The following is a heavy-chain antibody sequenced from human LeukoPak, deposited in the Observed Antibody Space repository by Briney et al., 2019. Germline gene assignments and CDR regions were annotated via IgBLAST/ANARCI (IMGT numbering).Heavy chain of an antibody. CDR3: ASRAYSSSSVELDY. Sequence: RASVKVSCKASGGTFSSYAISWVRQAPGQGLEWMGRIIPILGIANYAQKFQGRVTITADESTSTAYMELSSLRSEDTAVYYCASRAYSSSSVELDYWGQGTLVTVSS. CDR1: GGTFSSYA. D-gene: IGHD6-6*01. CDR2: IIPILGIA. V-gene: IGHV1-69*04. J-gene: IGHJ4*02.